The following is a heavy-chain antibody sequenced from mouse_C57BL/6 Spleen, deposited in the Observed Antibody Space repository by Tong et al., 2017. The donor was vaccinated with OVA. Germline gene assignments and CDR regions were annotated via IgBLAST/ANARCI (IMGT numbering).Heavy chain of an antibody. CDR1: GYAFSSSW. CDR2: IYPGDGDT. CDR3: PRGDGNYFAY. Sequence: VQLQESGPELVKPGASVKISCKASGYAFSSSWMNWVKQRPGKGLEWIGRIYPGDGDTNYNGKFKGKATLTADKSSSTAYMQLSSLTSEDSAVYFCPRGDGNYFAYWGQGTLVTVSA. D-gene: IGHD2-1*01. V-gene: IGHV1-82*01. J-gene: IGHJ3*01.